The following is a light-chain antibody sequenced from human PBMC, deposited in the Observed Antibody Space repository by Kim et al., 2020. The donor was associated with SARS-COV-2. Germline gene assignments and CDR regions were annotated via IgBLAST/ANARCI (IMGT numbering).Light chain of an antibody. Sequence: ASVGDRVTITCRASQDIRNDLGWYQQNPGRAPKRLIYGASSLQSGVPSRFSGSGAGTEFTLTITSVQPEDFATYFCLQHSTYPITFGQGTRLEIK. CDR1: QDIRND. CDR3: LQHSTYPIT. CDR2: GAS. J-gene: IGKJ5*01. V-gene: IGKV1-17*01.